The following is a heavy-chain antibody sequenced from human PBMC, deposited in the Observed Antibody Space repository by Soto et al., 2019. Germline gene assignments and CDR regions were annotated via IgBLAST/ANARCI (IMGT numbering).Heavy chain of an antibody. CDR1: GFTFSSYW. V-gene: IGHV3-7*01. Sequence: EVQLVESGGGLVQPGGSLRLSCAASGFTFSSYWMSWVRQAPGKGLVWVANIKQDGSEKYYVDSVKGRFTISRDNAKNSLYLQMNSLRAEDTAVYYCAREVSSSWYIYYFDYWCQGTLITVSS. D-gene: IGHD6-13*01. CDR2: IKQDGSEK. J-gene: IGHJ4*02. CDR3: AREVSSSWYIYYFDY.